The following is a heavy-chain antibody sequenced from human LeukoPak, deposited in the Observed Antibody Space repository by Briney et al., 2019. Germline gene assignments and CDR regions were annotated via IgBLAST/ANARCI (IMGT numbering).Heavy chain of an antibody. V-gene: IGHV4-39*07. Sequence: SETLSLTCTVSGGSISSSSYYWGWIRQPPGKGLEWIGSIYYSGSTYYNPSLKSRVTISVDTSKNQFSLELSSVTAADTAVYYCARDPYLTTVVPAGYFQHWGQGTLVTVSS. D-gene: IGHD4-23*01. CDR3: ARDPYLTTVVPAGYFQH. CDR2: IYYSGST. J-gene: IGHJ1*01. CDR1: GGSISSSSYY.